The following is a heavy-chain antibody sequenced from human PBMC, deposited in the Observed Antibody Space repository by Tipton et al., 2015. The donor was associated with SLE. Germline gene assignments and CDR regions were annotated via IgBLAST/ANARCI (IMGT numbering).Heavy chain of an antibody. CDR1: GDSINSYY. D-gene: IGHD6-19*01. J-gene: IGHJ3*02. CDR2: IYYSGST. CDR3: ASGGRGLRSGWYKNAFDI. Sequence: TLSLTCTVSGDSINSYYWSWIRQPPGKGLEWIAYIYYSGSTNYNPSLKSRVTISVDTSKNQFSLKLSSVTAADTAVYYCASGGRGLRSGWYKNAFDIWGQGTMVTVSS. V-gene: IGHV4-59*12.